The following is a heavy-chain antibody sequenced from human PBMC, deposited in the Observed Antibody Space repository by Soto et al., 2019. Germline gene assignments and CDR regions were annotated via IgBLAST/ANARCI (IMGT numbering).Heavy chain of an antibody. J-gene: IGHJ4*02. V-gene: IGHV3-33*01. D-gene: IGHD3-10*01. Sequence: GGSLRLSCAASGFSFSNYGMHWVRQAPGKGLEWVAVIWYDGSNKYYADSVKGRFTISRDNSQNTLYVQMNSLRVEDTAVYYCARDPSHGSGSYLDYWGRGTLVTVSS. CDR2: IWYDGSNK. CDR3: ARDPSHGSGSYLDY. CDR1: GFSFSNYG.